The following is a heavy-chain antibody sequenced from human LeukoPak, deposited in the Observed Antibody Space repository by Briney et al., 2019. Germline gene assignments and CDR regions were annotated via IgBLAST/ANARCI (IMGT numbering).Heavy chain of an antibody. D-gene: IGHD3-10*01. V-gene: IGHV1-8*01. CDR2: MNPNSGNT. CDR3: ARGPGWFGELGVNY. J-gene: IGHJ4*02. Sequence: ASVKVSCKASGYTFTSHDINWVRQATGQGLEWMGWMNPNSGNTGYAQKFQGRVTMTRNTSISTAYMELSSLRSEDTAVYYCARGPGWFGELGVNYWGQGTLVTVSS. CDR1: GYTFTSHD.